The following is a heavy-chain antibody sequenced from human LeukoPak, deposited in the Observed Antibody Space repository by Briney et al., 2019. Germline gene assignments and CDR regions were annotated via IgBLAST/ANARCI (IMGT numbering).Heavy chain of an antibody. CDR2: ISGSGITT. CDR1: GFTFSSYA. CDR3: AKGYNYGYFDC. V-gene: IGHV3-23*01. J-gene: IGHJ4*02. Sequence: QPGGSLRLSCAASGFTFSSYAMSWVRQAPGKGLEWVSSISGSGITTYYAGSVKGRFTISRDNSKNTLYLQMNSLRAEDTAVYYCAKGYNYGYFDCWGQGTLVTVSS. D-gene: IGHD5-24*01.